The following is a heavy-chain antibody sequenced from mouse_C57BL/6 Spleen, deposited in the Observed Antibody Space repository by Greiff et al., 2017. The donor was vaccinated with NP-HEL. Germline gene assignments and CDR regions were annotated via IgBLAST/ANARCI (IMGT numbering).Heavy chain of an antibody. Sequence: VQLVESGAELVRPGASVKLSCKASGYTFTDYYINWVKQRPGQGLEWIARIYPGSGNTYYNEKFKGKATLTAEKSSSTAYMQLSSLTSEDSAVYFCARWLLRTEYFDVWGTGTTVTVSS. CDR3: ARWLLRTEYFDV. V-gene: IGHV1-76*01. CDR2: IYPGSGNT. D-gene: IGHD2-3*01. CDR1: GYTFTDYY. J-gene: IGHJ1*03.